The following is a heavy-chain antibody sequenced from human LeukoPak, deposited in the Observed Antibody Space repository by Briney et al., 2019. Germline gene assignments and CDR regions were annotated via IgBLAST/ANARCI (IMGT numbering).Heavy chain of an antibody. Sequence: GGSLRLSCAASGFTVSSNYMSWVRQAPGKGLEWVSVIYSGGSTYYADSVKGRFTISRDNSKNTLYLQMNSLRAEDTAVYYCARVDHSSGYYPIPYWGQGTLVTVPS. D-gene: IGHD3-22*01. J-gene: IGHJ4*02. CDR1: GFTVSSNY. CDR3: ARVDHSSGYYPIPY. V-gene: IGHV3-53*01. CDR2: IYSGGST.